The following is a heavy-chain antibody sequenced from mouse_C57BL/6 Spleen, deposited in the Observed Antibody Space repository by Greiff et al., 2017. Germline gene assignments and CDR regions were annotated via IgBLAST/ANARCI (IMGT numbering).Heavy chain of an antibody. CDR2: IDPEDGDT. J-gene: IGHJ3*01. CDR1: GFNIKDYY. CDR3: TPSTVPPFAY. Sequence: EVQLQQSGAELVRPGASVKLSCTASGFNIKDYYMHWVKQRPEQGLEWIGRIDPEDGDTEYAPKFQGKATMTADTSSNTAYLQLSSLTSEDTAVCYCTPSTVPPFAYWGQGTLVTVSA. V-gene: IGHV14-1*01. D-gene: IGHD1-1*01.